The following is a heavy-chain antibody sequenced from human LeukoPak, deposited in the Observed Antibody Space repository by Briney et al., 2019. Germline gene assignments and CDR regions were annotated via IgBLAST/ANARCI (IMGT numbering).Heavy chain of an antibody. CDR3: ARDKFKGREGVLWFGEFPPNWFDP. CDR2: IIPVFGTA. CDR1: GGTFSSYA. Sequence: SVKVSCKASGGTFSSYAISWVRQAPGQGLEWMGRIIPVFGTANYAQRFQGRVTITTDESTSTAYMELSSLRSEDTAVYYCARDKFKGREGVLWFGEFPPNWFDPWGQGTLVTVSS. V-gene: IGHV1-69*05. D-gene: IGHD3-10*01. J-gene: IGHJ5*02.